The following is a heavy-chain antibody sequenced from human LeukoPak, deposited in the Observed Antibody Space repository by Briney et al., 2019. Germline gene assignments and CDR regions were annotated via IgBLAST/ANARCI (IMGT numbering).Heavy chain of an antibody. D-gene: IGHD6-19*01. CDR3: ARRIGIAVAPVP. Sequence: ASVKVSCKASGYTFTSYDINWVRQATGQGLEWMGWMNLNSGNTGYAQKFQGRVTMTRNTSISTAYMELSSLRSEDTAVYYCARRIGIAVAPVPWGQGTLVTVSS. CDR2: MNLNSGNT. CDR1: GYTFTSYD. J-gene: IGHJ5*02. V-gene: IGHV1-8*01.